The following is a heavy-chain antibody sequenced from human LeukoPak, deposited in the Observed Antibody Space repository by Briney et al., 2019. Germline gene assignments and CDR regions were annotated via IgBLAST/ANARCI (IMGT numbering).Heavy chain of an antibody. CDR3: ASQMAADAFDI. CDR1: DYTFTSYG. CDR2: ISAYNGNT. Sequence: ASVKVSCKASDYTFTSYGISWVRQAPGQGLEWMGWISAYNGNTNYAQKIQGRVTMTTDTSTSTAYKELRSLRSDDTAVYYCASQMAADAFDIWGQGTMVTVSS. V-gene: IGHV1-18*01. J-gene: IGHJ3*02. D-gene: IGHD2-8*01.